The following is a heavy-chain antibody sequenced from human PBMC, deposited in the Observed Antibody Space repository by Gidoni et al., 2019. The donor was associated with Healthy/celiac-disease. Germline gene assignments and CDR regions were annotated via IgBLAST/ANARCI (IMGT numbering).Heavy chain of an antibody. D-gene: IGHD6-19*01. J-gene: IGHJ4*02. CDR1: GFTFDDYA. CDR3: AKDLGYSSGCNTFDY. V-gene: IGHV3-9*01. CDR2: ISWNSGSI. Sequence: EVQLVESGGGLVQPGSSLRLSCAASGFTFDDYAMHWVLKAPGTGLECVSCISWNSGSIGYSDSVKGRFTISRDNAKNSLYLQMNSLRAEDTALYYCAKDLGYSSGCNTFDYWGQGTLVTVSS.